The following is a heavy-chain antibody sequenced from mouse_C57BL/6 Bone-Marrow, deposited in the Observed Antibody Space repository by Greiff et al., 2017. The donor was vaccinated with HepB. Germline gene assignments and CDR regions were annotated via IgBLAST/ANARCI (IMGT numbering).Heavy chain of an antibody. CDR2: IDPENGDT. D-gene: IGHD2-1*01. V-gene: IGHV14-4*01. CDR1: GFNFKDDY. J-gene: IGHJ3*01. CDR3: TFYYGKGGFAY. Sequence: EVKLVESGAELVRPGASVKLSCTASGFNFKDDYMHWVKQRPEQGLEWIGWIDPENGDTEYASKFQGKATITADTSSNTAYLQLSSLTSEDTAVYYCTFYYGKGGFAYWGQGTLVTVSA.